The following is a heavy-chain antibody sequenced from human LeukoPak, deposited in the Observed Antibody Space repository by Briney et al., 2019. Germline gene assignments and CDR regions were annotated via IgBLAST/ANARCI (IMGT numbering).Heavy chain of an antibody. D-gene: IGHD1-26*01. Sequence: SETLSLTCTVSGGSVSSTSYYLGWIRQPPGKGLEWIGNIYYSGSTSYNPSLKSRVTISVDTSRNQFSLKLTSVTAADTAVYYCAREGSGAGQDYWGQGTLVTVSS. CDR2: IYYSGST. CDR3: AREGSGAGQDY. V-gene: IGHV4-39*02. J-gene: IGHJ4*02. CDR1: GGSVSSTSYY.